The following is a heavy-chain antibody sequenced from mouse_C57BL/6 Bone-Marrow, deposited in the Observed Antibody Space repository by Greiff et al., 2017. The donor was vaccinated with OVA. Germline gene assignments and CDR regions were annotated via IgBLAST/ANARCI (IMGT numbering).Heavy chain of an antibody. CDR1: GYTFTSYW. CDR2: IHPNSGST. Sequence: QVQLQQPGAELVKPGASVKLSCKASGYTFTSYWMHWVKQRPGQGLEWIGMIHPNSGSTNYNEKFKSKATLTVDKSSSTAYMQLSSLTSEDSAVYYCARLVTTVYYFDYWGQGTTLTVSS. J-gene: IGHJ2*01. V-gene: IGHV1-64*01. D-gene: IGHD2-2*01. CDR3: ARLVTTVYYFDY.